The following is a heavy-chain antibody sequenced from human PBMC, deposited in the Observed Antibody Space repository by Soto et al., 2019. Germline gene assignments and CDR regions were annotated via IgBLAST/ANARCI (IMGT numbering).Heavy chain of an antibody. V-gene: IGHV4-59*08. D-gene: IGHD3-10*01. Sequence: QVQLQESGPGLVKPSETLSLTCTVSGGSISSYYWSWIRQPPGKGLAWIGHIYYSGSTNYNPPLTGRVNTSVDTSNIQFTLKSSSVTAADTAVYYCERCYGSCFDYWGQGTLVTVSS. CDR1: GGSISSYY. J-gene: IGHJ4*02. CDR3: ERCYGSCFDY. CDR2: IYYSGST.